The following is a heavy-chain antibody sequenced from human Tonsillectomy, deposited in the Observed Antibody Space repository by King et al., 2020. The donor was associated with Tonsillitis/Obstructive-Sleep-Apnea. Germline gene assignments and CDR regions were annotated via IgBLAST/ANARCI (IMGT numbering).Heavy chain of an antibody. J-gene: IGHJ6*02. Sequence: QLVQSGAEVKKPGASVKVSCKASGYTFTSYGISWVRQAPGQGLEWMGWISAYNGNTNYAQKLQGRVTMTTDTSTSTAYMELRSLRSDDTAVYYCARDWTQEYCSTCDYYGMDVWGQGTTVTVSS. CDR1: GYTFTSYG. CDR2: ISAYNGNT. V-gene: IGHV1-18*01. CDR3: ARDWTQEYCSTCDYYGMDV. D-gene: IGHD2-2*01.